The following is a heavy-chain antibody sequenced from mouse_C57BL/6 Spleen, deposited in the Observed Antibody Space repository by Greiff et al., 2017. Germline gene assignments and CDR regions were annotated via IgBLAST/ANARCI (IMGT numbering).Heavy chain of an antibody. CDR2: ISDGGSYT. D-gene: IGHD1-1*01. V-gene: IGHV5-4*01. CDR3: ARPITTVVAHFDY. CDR1: GFTFSSYA. J-gene: IGHJ2*01. Sequence: EVQGVESGGGLVKPGGSLKLSCAASGFTFSSYAMSWVRQTPEKRLEWVATISDGGSYTYYPDNVKGRFTISRDNAKNNLYLQMSHLKSEDTAMYYCARPITTVVAHFDYWGQGTTLTVSS.